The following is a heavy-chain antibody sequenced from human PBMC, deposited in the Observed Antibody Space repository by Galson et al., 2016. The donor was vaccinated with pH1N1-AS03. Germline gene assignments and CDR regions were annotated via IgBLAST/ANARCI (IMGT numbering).Heavy chain of an antibody. J-gene: IGHJ5*02. V-gene: IGHV3-20*01. CDR3: ARDPYDTSGYYYPP. CDR1: GFSVGDYG. D-gene: IGHD3-22*01. CDR2: INWNGDSL. Sequence: SLRLSCAASGFSVGDYGMSWVRQGPGKGLEWVAGINWNGDSLGYADSVKGRFTISKDNAKNYLYLHMNSLRVEDTALYHCARDPYDTSGYYYPPWGQGTLVTVSS.